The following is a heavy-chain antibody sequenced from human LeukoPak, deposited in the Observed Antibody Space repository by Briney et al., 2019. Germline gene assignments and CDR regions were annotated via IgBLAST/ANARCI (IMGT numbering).Heavy chain of an antibody. CDR3: ARVGRGYSFNVYYFDY. J-gene: IGHJ4*02. Sequence: GRSLRLSCAASGFMFSSYAMHWVRQAPGKGLEWVTVISFDGSNKYYADSVKGRFTISRDNSKNTLYLQMNSLRAEDTAVYYCARVGRGYSFNVYYFDYWGQGTLVTVSS. CDR1: GFMFSSYA. D-gene: IGHD5-18*01. V-gene: IGHV3-30*04. CDR2: ISFDGSNK.